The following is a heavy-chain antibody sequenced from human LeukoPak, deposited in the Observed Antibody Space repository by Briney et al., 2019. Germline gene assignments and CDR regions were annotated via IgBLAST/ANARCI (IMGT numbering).Heavy chain of an antibody. CDR2: INPGGGNT. D-gene: IGHD3-3*01. Sequence: ASVKVSCKASGYTFTSYYIYWVRQAPGQGLEWIGLINPGGGNTNYAQKFQGRVTMTRDMSTSTVYMGLSSLTSEDTAVYYCARGQRPIRVVTSELFDYWGQGTLVTVSS. V-gene: IGHV1-46*01. CDR1: GYTFTSYY. J-gene: IGHJ4*02. CDR3: ARGQRPIRVVTSELFDY.